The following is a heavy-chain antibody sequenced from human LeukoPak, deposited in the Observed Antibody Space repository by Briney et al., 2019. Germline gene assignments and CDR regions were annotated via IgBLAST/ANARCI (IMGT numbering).Heavy chain of an antibody. Sequence: GGSLRLSCAASGFTFSSYAMNWVRQAPGKGLEWVSGISGSGGSTYYADSVKGRFTISRDNAKNTLYLQMNSLRAEDTAVYYCARDSFGGYSYGHGDYWGQGTLVTVSS. CDR3: ARDSFGGYSYGHGDY. V-gene: IGHV3-23*01. CDR1: GFTFSSYA. D-gene: IGHD5-18*01. CDR2: ISGSGGST. J-gene: IGHJ4*02.